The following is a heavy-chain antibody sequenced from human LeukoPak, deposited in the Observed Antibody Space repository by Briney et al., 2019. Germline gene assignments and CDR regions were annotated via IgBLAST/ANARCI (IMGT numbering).Heavy chain of an antibody. V-gene: IGHV3-23*01. J-gene: IGHJ4*02. CDR1: GFSFSNYG. D-gene: IGHD3-9*01. CDR2: VSASGAST. Sequence: TGGSLRLSCAASGFSFSNYGMSWVRQAPGKGLEWVSGVSASGASTYSEDSVKGRFIISRDNSKNMVFLQMNSLRAEDTAVYYCARQHTAWFVDYWGQGILVTVSS. CDR3: ARQHTAWFVDY.